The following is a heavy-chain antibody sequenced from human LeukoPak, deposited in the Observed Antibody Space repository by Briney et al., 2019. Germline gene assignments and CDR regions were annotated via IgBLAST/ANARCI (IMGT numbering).Heavy chain of an antibody. D-gene: IGHD2-2*01. CDR3: AGTREYCSSTSCYEWWFDP. J-gene: IGHJ5*02. Sequence: SVKVSCMPSAGSFSSYAISWVRQVPEQGLEWMGGIIPIFGTANYAQKFQGRVTITADKSTSTAYMELSSLRSEDTAVYYCAGTREYCSSTSCYEWWFDPWGQGNLVTVSS. CDR2: IIPIFGTA. V-gene: IGHV1-69*06. CDR1: AGSFSSYA.